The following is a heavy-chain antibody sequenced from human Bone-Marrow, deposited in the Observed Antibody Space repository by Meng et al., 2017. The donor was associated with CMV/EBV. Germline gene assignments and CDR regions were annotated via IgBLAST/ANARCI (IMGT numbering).Heavy chain of an antibody. J-gene: IGHJ4*02. CDR1: GFTFSSYS. Sequence: GGDLGLSCAASGFTFSSYSMNWVRQAPGKGLEWVSSISSSSSYIYYADSVKGRFTISRDNAKNSLYLQMNSLRAEDTAVYYCASWAQGGGDYWGQGTLVTVSS. CDR3: ASWAQGGGDY. CDR2: ISSSSSYI. V-gene: IGHV3-21*01. D-gene: IGHD3-16*01.